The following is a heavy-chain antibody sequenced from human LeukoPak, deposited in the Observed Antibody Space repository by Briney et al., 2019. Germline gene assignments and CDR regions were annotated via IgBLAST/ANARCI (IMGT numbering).Heavy chain of an antibody. J-gene: IGHJ4*02. CDR3: TTDHHYVWGSNFDY. V-gene: IGHV3-15*01. D-gene: IGHD3-16*01. CDR1: GFTFSNAW. Sequence: PGGSLRLSCAASGFTFSNAWMSWARQAPGKGLEWVGRIKSKTDGGTTDYAAPVKGRFTISRDDSKNTLYLQMNSLKTEDTAVYYCTTDHHYVWGSNFDYWGQGTLATVSS. CDR2: IKSKTDGGTT.